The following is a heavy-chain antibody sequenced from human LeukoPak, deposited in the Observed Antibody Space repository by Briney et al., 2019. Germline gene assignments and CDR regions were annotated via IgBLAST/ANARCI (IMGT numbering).Heavy chain of an antibody. J-gene: IGHJ6*02. Sequence: ASVKVSCKASGYTFTSYGISWVRQAPGHGLEWMGWISAYNGNTNYAQKLQGRVTMTTDTSTSTAYMELRSLRSDDTAVHYCARGSYDSSGYYGYYYGMDVWGQGTTVTVSS. CDR2: ISAYNGNT. D-gene: IGHD3-22*01. V-gene: IGHV1-18*01. CDR3: ARGSYDSSGYYGYYYGMDV. CDR1: GYTFTSYG.